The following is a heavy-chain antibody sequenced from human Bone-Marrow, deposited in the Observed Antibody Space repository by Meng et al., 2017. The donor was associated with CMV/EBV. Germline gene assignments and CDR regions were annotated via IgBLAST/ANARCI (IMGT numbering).Heavy chain of an antibody. CDR3: ARGRATWGV. V-gene: IGHV4-34*01. CDR1: GGSFGGHY. Sequence: SETLSLTCAVYGGSFGGHYWSWTRQPPGKGLEWIGEINHSGSTNYNSSLKSRVTISLDTSKNQFSLRLTSVTAADTAVYYCARGRATWGVWGQGTTVTVSS. D-gene: IGHD7-27*01. J-gene: IGHJ6*02. CDR2: INHSGST.